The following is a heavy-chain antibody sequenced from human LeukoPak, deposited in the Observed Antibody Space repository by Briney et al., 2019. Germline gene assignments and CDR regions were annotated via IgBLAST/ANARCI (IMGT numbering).Heavy chain of an antibody. D-gene: IGHD3-10*01. J-gene: IGHJ3*02. V-gene: IGHV4-4*09. CDR3: ATHTIAYAFDI. CDR2: IYTSGST. Sequence: PSETLSLTCTVSGGSISSYYWSWIRQPPGKGLEWIGYIYTSGSTNYNPSLKSRVTISVDTSKNQFSLKPSSVTAADTAVYYCATHTIAYAFDIWGQGTMVTVSS. CDR1: GGSISSYY.